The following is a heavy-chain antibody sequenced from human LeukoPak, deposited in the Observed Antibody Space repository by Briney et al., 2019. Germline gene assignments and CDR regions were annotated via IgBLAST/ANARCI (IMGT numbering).Heavy chain of an antibody. Sequence: GGSLRLSCAASGFTFSSYIMNWVRQAPGKGLEWVSSISSSSSYIYYADSVKGRLTISRDNAKNSLYLQMNSLRGEDTAVYYCARDPTPRYCSGGSCYTHYGMDVWGQGTTVTVPS. J-gene: IGHJ6*02. CDR2: ISSSSSYI. D-gene: IGHD2-15*01. V-gene: IGHV3-21*01. CDR1: GFTFSSYI. CDR3: ARDPTPRYCSGGSCYTHYGMDV.